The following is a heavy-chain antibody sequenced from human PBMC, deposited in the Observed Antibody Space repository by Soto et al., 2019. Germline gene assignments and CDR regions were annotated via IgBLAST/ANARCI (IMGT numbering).Heavy chain of an antibody. CDR1: GGSISSYY. V-gene: IGHV4-59*01. J-gene: IGHJ4*02. D-gene: IGHD4-17*01. Sequence: QVQLQESGPGLVKPSETLSLTCTVSGGSISSYYWSWIRQPPGKGLEWIGYIYYSGSTNYNPSLTSRVTRSVDTSKNQFALQLSSVTAADTAVYYCARVYGGAFDYWGQGILVTVSS. CDR3: ARVYGGAFDY. CDR2: IYYSGST.